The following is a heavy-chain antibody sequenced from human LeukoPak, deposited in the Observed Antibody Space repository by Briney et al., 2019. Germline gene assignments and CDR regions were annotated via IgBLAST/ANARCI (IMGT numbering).Heavy chain of an antibody. V-gene: IGHV4-4*02. J-gene: IGHJ5*02. D-gene: IGHD3-3*02. CDR3: ARRVISEFSIDKGNWLDP. Sequence: SGTLSLTCAVSGGSISSSNWWSWVRQPPGKGLEWIGEIYHSGSTNYNPSLKSRVTISVDTSKNQFSLKLSSVTAADTAVYYCARRVISEFSIDKGNWLDPWGQGTLVTVSS. CDR1: GGSISSSNW. CDR2: IYHSGST.